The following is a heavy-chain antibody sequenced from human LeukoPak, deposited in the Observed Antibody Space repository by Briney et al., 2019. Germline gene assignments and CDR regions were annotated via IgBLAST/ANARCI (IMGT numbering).Heavy chain of an antibody. V-gene: IGHV3-9*01. Sequence: TGGSLRLSCAASGFSFDDYAMHWVRQSPGKGLEWVSGINWNSAKIGYADSVKGRFTISRDNAKKSLYLQMNSLRAEDTAVYYCTCDLDRSDGLWGRGTMVTVSS. CDR3: TCDLDRSDGL. D-gene: IGHD2-8*01. CDR1: GFSFDDYA. J-gene: IGHJ3*01. CDR2: INWNSAKI.